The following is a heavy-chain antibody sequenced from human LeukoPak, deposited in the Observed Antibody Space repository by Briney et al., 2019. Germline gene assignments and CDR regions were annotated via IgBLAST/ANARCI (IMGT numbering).Heavy chain of an antibody. J-gene: IGHJ4*02. Sequence: PGGSLRLSCAASGFSFSTYWMSWVRQAPGRGLEWVANIKQDGSEKYYVDSVKGRFTISRDNAKNSLYLQMNSLRAEDTAVYYCAREGAVAGTFVSYWGQGTLVTVSS. V-gene: IGHV3-7*01. CDR2: IKQDGSEK. D-gene: IGHD6-19*01. CDR3: AREGAVAGTFVSY. CDR1: GFSFSTYW.